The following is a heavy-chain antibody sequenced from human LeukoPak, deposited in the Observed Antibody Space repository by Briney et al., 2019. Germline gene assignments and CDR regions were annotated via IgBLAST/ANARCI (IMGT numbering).Heavy chain of an antibody. CDR3: ARVGQLTGHYDY. J-gene: IGHJ4*02. CDR1: GYTFTSYG. CDR2: ISAYNGNT. Sequence: GASVKVSCKASGYTFTSYGISWVRQAPGQGLEWMGWISAYNGNTNYAQKLQGRVTMTRDTSTSTVYMELSSLRSEDTAVYYCARVGQLTGHYDYWGQGTLVTVSS. V-gene: IGHV1-18*01. D-gene: IGHD3-9*01.